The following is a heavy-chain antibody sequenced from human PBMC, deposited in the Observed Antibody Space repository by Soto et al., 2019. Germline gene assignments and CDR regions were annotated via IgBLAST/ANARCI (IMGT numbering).Heavy chain of an antibody. V-gene: IGHV1-69*12. CDR1: GGTFTNYA. CDR2: IITVFGTP. J-gene: IGHJ6*02. Sequence: QVQLVQSGAEVKKPGSSLKVSCKASGGTFTNYAFSWVRQAPGQGLEWMGGIITVFGTPDYAQKFQGRVTITADESTRTASMELSSLRSDDTAVYYCARERSVGYCITTTCPKPFYYYAMDVWGQGTTVTVSS. CDR3: ARERSVGYCITTTCPKPFYYYAMDV. D-gene: IGHD2-2*01.